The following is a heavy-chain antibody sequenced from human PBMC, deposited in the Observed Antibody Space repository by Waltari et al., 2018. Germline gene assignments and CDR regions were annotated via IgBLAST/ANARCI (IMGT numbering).Heavy chain of an antibody. V-gene: IGHV4-34*01. Sequence: QVQLQQWGAGLLKPSETLSLTCAVYGGSFSGYYWSWIRQPPGKGLEWIGEINHSGSTNYNPSLKSRVTISVDTSKNQFSLKLSSVTAADTAVYYCARGLAPRSFDYWGQGTLVTVSS. J-gene: IGHJ4*02. CDR2: INHSGST. CDR3: ARGLAPRSFDY. CDR1: GGSFSGYY. D-gene: IGHD6-6*01.